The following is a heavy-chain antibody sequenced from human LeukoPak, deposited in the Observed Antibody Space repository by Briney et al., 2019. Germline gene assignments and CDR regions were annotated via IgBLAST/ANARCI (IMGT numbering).Heavy chain of an antibody. V-gene: IGHV4-61*08. J-gene: IGHJ4*02. CDR3: ARHRGSGSPYFDY. CDR2: IFYSGST. CDR1: GGSIGSDGYY. D-gene: IGHD3-10*01. Sequence: PSETLSLTCTVSGGSIGSDGYYWSWIRQSPGKELEWIGYIFYSGSTKYNPSLKSRVTISVDTSKNQFSLKLSSVTAADTAVYYCARHRGSGSPYFDYWGQGTLVTVSS.